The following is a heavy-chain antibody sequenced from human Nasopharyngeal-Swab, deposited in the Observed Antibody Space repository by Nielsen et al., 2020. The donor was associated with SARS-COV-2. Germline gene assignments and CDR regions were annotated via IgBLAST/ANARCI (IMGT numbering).Heavy chain of an antibody. V-gene: IGHV3-21*01. CDR1: GFTLSNYN. CDR3: ARGTVFGVANGMDV. Sequence: GESLKISCAASGFTLSNYNMNWVRQAPGKGLEWVSSIGRYGTDIFHADSVKGRFSVFRDAANKSIYLQMRSLRAEDTAVYYCARGTVFGVANGMDVWGQGTTVTVSS. CDR2: IGRYGTDI. D-gene: IGHD3-3*01. J-gene: IGHJ6*02.